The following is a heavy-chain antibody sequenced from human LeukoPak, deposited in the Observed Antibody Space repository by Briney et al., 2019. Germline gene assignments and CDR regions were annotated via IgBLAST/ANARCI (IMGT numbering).Heavy chain of an antibody. J-gene: IGHJ4*02. CDR2: IYYSGST. CDR1: GGSISSYY. D-gene: IGHD3-10*01. CDR3: ARRDPTTGRYFDY. Sequence: LETLSLTCTVSGGSISSYYWSWIRQPPGKGLEWIGYIYYSGSTNYNPSLKSRVTISVDTSKNQFSLKLSSVTAADTAVYYCARRDPTTGRYFDYWGQGTLVTVSS. V-gene: IGHV4-59*01.